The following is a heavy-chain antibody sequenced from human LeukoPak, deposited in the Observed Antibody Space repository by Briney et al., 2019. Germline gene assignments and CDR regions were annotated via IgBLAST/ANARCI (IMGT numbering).Heavy chain of an antibody. CDR1: GGTFSSYA. V-gene: IGHV1-69*13. CDR3: ARVGGVATANFDY. CDR2: IIPIFGTA. D-gene: IGHD5-12*01. Sequence: ASVTVSCKASGGTFSSYAISWVRQAPGQGLEWMGGIIPIFGTANYAQKFQGRVTITADESTSTAYKELSSLRSEDTAVYCCARVGGVATANFDYWGQGTLATVSS. J-gene: IGHJ4*02.